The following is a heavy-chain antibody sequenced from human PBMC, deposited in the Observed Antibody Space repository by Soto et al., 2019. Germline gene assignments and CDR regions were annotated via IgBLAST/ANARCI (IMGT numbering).Heavy chain of an antibody. D-gene: IGHD2-2*01. CDR2: IIPILGIA. Sequence: QVQLVQSGAEVKKPGSSVKVSCKASGGTFSSYTISWVRQAPGQGLEWMGRIIPILGIANYAQKFQGRVTITADKATSTGHMELSRLRSEDTAVYYCARDAAPIVVVPAALDAWGQATLVTVSS. CDR3: ARDAAPIVVVPAALDA. V-gene: IGHV1-69*08. J-gene: IGHJ4*02. CDR1: GGTFSSYT.